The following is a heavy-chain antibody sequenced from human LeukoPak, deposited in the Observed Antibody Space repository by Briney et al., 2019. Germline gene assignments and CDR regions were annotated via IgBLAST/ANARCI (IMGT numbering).Heavy chain of an antibody. Sequence: PSQTLSLTCTVSGDSMSSGGYYWSWIRQPPGKGLGWIGYIYHSGSTYYNPSLKSRVTISIDRSKNQFSPRLSSVTAADTAVYYCARGGDHYGLPHPFGIWGQGTRVTVSS. CDR2: IYHSGST. D-gene: IGHD4-17*01. CDR3: ARGGDHYGLPHPFGI. V-gene: IGHV4-30-2*01. CDR1: GDSMSSGGYY. J-gene: IGHJ3*02.